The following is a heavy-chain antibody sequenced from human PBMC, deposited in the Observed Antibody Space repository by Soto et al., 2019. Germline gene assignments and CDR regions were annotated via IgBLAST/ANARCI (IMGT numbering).Heavy chain of an antibody. CDR1: GGSISGYY. J-gene: IGHJ5*02. Sequence: PSETLSLTCTVSGGSISGYYWSWFRQPPGKGLEWIASVYYSGSTNYNPSLKSRVTISVDTSKTQFSLKLSSVTAADAALYYCARDFFDSSDYTTNWFDPWGQGTLVTAPQ. CDR3: ARDFFDSSDYTTNWFDP. D-gene: IGHD3-22*01. CDR2: VYYSGST. V-gene: IGHV4-59*08.